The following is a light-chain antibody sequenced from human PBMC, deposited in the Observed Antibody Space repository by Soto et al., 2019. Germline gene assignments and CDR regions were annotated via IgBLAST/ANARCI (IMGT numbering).Light chain of an antibody. J-gene: IGKJ1*01. V-gene: IGKV1-5*01. CDR2: EAS. CDR1: QRVSRW. CDR3: QQYEVYPWT. Sequence: DIPMTQSPSTLSASVGDRVTIACRASQRVSRWLAWYQQKPGKAPKILIYEASSLERGVPSRFSASGSGAEFALTISSLQPDDSATYYCQQYEVYPWTFGQGTKVEI.